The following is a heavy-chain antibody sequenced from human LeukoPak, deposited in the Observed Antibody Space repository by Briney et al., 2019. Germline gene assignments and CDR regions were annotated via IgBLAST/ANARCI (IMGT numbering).Heavy chain of an antibody. Sequence: SETLSLTCAVYGGSFSGYYWSWIRQPPGKGLEWIGEINHSGSTNYNPSLKSRVTISVDTSKNQFSLKLSSVTAADTAVYYCARESLDTAMVNNWFDPWGQGTLVTVSS. J-gene: IGHJ5*02. CDR2: INHSGST. V-gene: IGHV4-34*01. CDR3: ARESLDTAMVNNWFDP. D-gene: IGHD5-18*01. CDR1: GGSFSGYY.